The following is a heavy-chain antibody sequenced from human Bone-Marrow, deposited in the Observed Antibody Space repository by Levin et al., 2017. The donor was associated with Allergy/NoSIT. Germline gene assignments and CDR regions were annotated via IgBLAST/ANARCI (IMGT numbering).Heavy chain of an antibody. CDR1: GYIFTAYF. J-gene: IGHJ4*02. V-gene: IGHV1-2*06. Sequence: ASVKVSCKASGYIFTAYFMHWVRQAPGQGLEWMGRINPNTGDTDYAQSFQGRVTLTRDTSISTAYMDLSRLRSDDTAVYYCARDIGYCSGGNCYDFAYWGQGTLVTVSS. CDR3: ARDIGYCSGGNCYDFAY. CDR2: INPNTGDT. D-gene: IGHD2-15*01.